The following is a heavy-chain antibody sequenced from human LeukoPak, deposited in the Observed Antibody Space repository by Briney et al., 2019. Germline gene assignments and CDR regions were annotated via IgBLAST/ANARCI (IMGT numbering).Heavy chain of an antibody. CDR3: ARDSHNNHYYHSSYFDY. D-gene: IGHD3-22*01. CDR1: GFTFSSYA. V-gene: IGHV3-30-3*01. CDR2: IPYDGSNK. Sequence: PGGSLRLSCAASGFTFSSYAMHWVRQAPGKGLEWVAVIPYDGSNKYYADSVKGRFTISRDNSKNTLYLQMNSLGAEDTAVYYCARDSHNNHYYHSSYFDYWGQGTLVTVSS. J-gene: IGHJ4*02.